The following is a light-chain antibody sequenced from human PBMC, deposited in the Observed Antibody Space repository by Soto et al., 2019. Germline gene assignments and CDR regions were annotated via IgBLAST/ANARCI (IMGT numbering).Light chain of an antibody. V-gene: IGLV2-8*01. CDR3: SSYAGSDNLGVV. CDR1: SSDVGGYNY. J-gene: IGLJ2*01. CDR2: EVS. Sequence: QSVLTQPPSASGSPGQSVTISCTGTSSDVGGYNYVSWYQQHPGKAPKLMIYEVSKRPSGVPDRFSGSKSGNTASLTVSGLQAEDDADFYCSSYAGSDNLGVVFGGGTKLTVL.